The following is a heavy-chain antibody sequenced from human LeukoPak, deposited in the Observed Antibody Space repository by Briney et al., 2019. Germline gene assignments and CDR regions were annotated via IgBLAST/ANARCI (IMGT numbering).Heavy chain of an antibody. CDR1: GYTFTGYY. Sequence: GASVKVSCKASGYTFTGYYMHWVRQAPGQGLEWMGWINPNSGGKNYARKFQGRVTMTRDTTISTAYMELSRLRSDNTAVYYCARNPGSIAAAGEADYWGQGTLVTVSS. J-gene: IGHJ4*02. D-gene: IGHD6-13*01. CDR3: ARNPGSIAAAGEADY. CDR2: INPNSGGK. V-gene: IGHV1-2*02.